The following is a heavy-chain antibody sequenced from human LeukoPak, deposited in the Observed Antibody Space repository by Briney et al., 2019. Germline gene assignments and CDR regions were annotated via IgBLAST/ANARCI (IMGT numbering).Heavy chain of an antibody. CDR3: ARVGYYGVVRIFDY. CDR2: IYTSGST. J-gene: IGHJ4*02. Sequence: PSQTLSLTCTVSGGSISSGSYYWRWHRQPAGTGLEWIGRIYTSGSTNYNPSLKSRVTISVDTSKNQFSLKLISVTAADTAVYYCARVGYYGVVRIFDYWGQGTLVTVSS. CDR1: GGSISSGSYY. D-gene: IGHD3-10*01. V-gene: IGHV4-61*02.